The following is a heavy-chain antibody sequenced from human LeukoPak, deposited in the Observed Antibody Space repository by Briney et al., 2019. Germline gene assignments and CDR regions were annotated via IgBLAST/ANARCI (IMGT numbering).Heavy chain of an antibody. V-gene: IGHV3-23*01. CDR1: GFTFSNYG. D-gene: IGHD5-24*01. CDR2: ISGSGGST. J-gene: IGHJ4*02. Sequence: PGGSLRLSCAASGFTFSNYGMSGVRQAPGKGLEWVSAISGSGGSTYYADSVKGLYTISRDNSKNTLYLQMNSLRAEDTAVYYCAKDDERFDYWGQGTLVTVSS. CDR3: AKDDERFDY.